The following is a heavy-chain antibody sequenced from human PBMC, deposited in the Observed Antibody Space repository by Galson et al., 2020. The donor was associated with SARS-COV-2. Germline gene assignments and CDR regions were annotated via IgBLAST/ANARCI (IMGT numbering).Heavy chain of an antibody. J-gene: IGHJ4*02. Sequence: GGSLRLSCAASGFSFSDSIMNWVRQAPGKGLECLASINKNSRYIYYADSVKGRFTISRDNSNNILSLQMNSLTVDDSALYYCVLGPTAFDSWGQGVLVTVSP. V-gene: IGHV3-21*06. CDR1: GFSFSDSI. CDR2: INKNSRYI. CDR3: VLGPTAFDS. D-gene: IGHD1-26*01.